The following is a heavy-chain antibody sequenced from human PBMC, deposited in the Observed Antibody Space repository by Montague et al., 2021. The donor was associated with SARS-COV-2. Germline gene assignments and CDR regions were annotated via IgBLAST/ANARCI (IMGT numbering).Heavy chain of an antibody. J-gene: IGHJ6*02. Sequence: SETLSLTCVVSGDSISTDNWWTWVRLPPGKGLEWVGEIYHTGSTNYNPSLKSRVTMSVDTSKNQFSLKLSSVTAADTALYYCARYRQRSYYYGSGTYTWGGYGMDVWGQGTTVTVSS. CDR1: GDSISTDNW. CDR3: ARYRQRSYYYGSGTYTWGGYGMDV. D-gene: IGHD3-10*01. V-gene: IGHV4-4*02. CDR2: IYHTGST.